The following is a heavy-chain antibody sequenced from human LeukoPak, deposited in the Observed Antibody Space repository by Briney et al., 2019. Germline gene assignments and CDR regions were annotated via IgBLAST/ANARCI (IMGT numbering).Heavy chain of an antibody. D-gene: IGHD3-16*01. J-gene: IGHJ4*02. CDR2: INSDGSTT. CDR1: GFTFSSYW. V-gene: IGHV3-74*01. CDR3: ARANRLRQFDY. Sequence: GGSLRLSRAASGFTFSSYWMHWVRQAPGKGLVWVSRINSDGSTTTYADYVKGRFTISRDNAKNTLSLQMNSLRAEDTAVYYCARANRLRQFDYWGQGTLVTVSS.